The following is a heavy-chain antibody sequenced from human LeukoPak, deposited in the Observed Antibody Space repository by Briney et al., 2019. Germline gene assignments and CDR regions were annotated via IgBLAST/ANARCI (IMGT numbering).Heavy chain of an antibody. Sequence: GGSLRLSCAASGFTFSSYAMHWVRQAPAKGLEWVAVISYDGSNKYYADSVKGRFTISRDNSKNTLYLQMNSLRAEDTAVYYCARDAGYSSSWSLYYYYGMDVWGQGTTVTVSS. CDR1: GFTFSSYA. CDR3: ARDAGYSSSWSLYYYYGMDV. D-gene: IGHD6-13*01. V-gene: IGHV3-30-3*01. J-gene: IGHJ6*02. CDR2: ISYDGSNK.